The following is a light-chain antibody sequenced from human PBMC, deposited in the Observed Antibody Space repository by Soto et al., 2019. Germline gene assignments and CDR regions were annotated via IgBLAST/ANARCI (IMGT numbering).Light chain of an antibody. CDR3: QQYNNWPPLT. CDR1: QSVSSN. V-gene: IGKV3-15*01. Sequence: EIVMTQSPATLSVSPGERATLSCRASQSVSSNLAWYQQKPGQAPRLHIYGASSRSTGIPARFSGSGSGTEFTLPISSLQSEDFAVYYCQQYNNWPPLTFGGGTKVQIK. J-gene: IGKJ4*01. CDR2: GAS.